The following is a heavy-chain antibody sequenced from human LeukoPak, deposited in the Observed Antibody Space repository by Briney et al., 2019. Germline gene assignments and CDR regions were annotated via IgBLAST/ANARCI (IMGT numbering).Heavy chain of an antibody. Sequence: ASVKVSCKASGYTFNSYGISWVRQAPGQGLEWMGWISAYNGNTNYAQKLQGRVTMTTDTSTSTAYMELRSLRSDDTAVYYCARDRLYCSGGRCHSFPFDSWGQGTLVTVSS. CDR1: GYTFNSYG. CDR2: ISAYNGNT. J-gene: IGHJ4*02. D-gene: IGHD2-15*01. V-gene: IGHV1-18*01. CDR3: ARDRLYCSGGRCHSFPFDS.